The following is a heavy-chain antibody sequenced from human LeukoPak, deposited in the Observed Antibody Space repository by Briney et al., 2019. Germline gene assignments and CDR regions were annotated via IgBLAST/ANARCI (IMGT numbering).Heavy chain of an antibody. D-gene: IGHD1-26*01. Sequence: SETLSLTCTVSGYSISSCYYWGWIRQPPGKGLEWIGSIYHSGSTYYNPSLKSRVTISVDTSKNQFSLKLSSVTAADTAVYYCARGGWELLLFGWGQGTMVTVSS. V-gene: IGHV4-38-2*02. CDR2: IYHSGST. J-gene: IGHJ3*01. CDR3: ARGGWELLLFG. CDR1: GYSISSCYY.